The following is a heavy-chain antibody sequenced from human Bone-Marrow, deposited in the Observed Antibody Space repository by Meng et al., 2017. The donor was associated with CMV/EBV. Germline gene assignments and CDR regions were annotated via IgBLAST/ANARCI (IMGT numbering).Heavy chain of an antibody. Sequence: SETLSPTCAVYGGSFSGYYWSWIRQPPGKGLEWIGEINHSGSTNYNPSLKSRVTISVDTSKNQFSLKLSSVTAADTAVYYCARGRGGYCRSWWGCDGPYGMDVWGQGTTVTVSS. D-gene: IGHD2-2*01. J-gene: IGHJ6*02. CDR1: GGSFSGYY. CDR3: ARGRGGYCRSWWGCDGPYGMDV. CDR2: INHSGST. V-gene: IGHV4-34*01.